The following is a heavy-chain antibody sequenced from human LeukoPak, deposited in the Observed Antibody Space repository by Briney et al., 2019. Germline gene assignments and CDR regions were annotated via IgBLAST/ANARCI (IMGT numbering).Heavy chain of an antibody. V-gene: IGHV3-33*01. J-gene: IGHJ4*02. CDR3: ARSEAAVVAAYYFDY. Sequence: GRSLRLSCAASGFTFSSYGMHWVRQAPGKGLEWVAVIWYDGSNKYYADSVKGRFTISRDNSKNTLYLQMNSLRAEDTAVYCCARSEAAVVAAYYFDYWGQGTLVTVSS. CDR1: GFTFSSYG. CDR2: IWYDGSNK. D-gene: IGHD3-22*01.